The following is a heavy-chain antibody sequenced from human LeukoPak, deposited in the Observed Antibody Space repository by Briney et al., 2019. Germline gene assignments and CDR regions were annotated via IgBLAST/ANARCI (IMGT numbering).Heavy chain of an antibody. CDR3: ARYPHCSSTDCYVT. CDR2: LSYSGST. CDR1: GGSVSSSSYY. D-gene: IGHD2-2*01. V-gene: IGHV4-61*01. J-gene: IGHJ4*02. Sequence: KPSETLSLTCTVSGGSVSSSSYYWSWLRQPPEKGLEWIGYLSYSGSTNYNPSLKSRVSISVDTSKNQFSLKLSSVTAADTAVYYCARYPHCSSTDCYVTWGQGTLVIVPA.